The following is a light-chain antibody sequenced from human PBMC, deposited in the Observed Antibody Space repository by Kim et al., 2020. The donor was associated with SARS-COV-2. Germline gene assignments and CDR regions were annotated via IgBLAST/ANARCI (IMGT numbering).Light chain of an antibody. Sequence: EPASISSRSNQSLLHSNQYHYLDWYLPKPGQSPQLLISMTSYRASGVPDRFSGSGSGTDFTLKISSVEAEDVGVYYCMQALQTPNSFGQGTELEI. V-gene: IGKV2-28*01. J-gene: IGKJ2*03. CDR3: MQALQTPNS. CDR1: QSLLHSNQYHY. CDR2: MTS.